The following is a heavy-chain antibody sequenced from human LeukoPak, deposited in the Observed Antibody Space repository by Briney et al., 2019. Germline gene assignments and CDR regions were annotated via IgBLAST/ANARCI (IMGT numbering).Heavy chain of an antibody. CDR2: INPNSGGT. D-gene: IGHD7-27*01. Sequence: ASVKVSCKASGYTFTAYYMNWVRQAPGQGLEWMGWINPNSGGTNCAQKFQGRVTMTRDTSISTVYMELNSLRSDDTAVYYCARRLTGVDYWGQGTQVTVSS. J-gene: IGHJ4*02. CDR1: GYTFTAYY. V-gene: IGHV1-2*02. CDR3: ARRLTGVDY.